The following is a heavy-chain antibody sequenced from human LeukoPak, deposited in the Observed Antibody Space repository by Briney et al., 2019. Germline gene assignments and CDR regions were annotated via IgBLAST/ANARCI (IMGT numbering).Heavy chain of an antibody. Sequence: SETLSLTCIVSGASIASTSYYWGWVRQPPGKGLEWIGSIYYTGTTYYNPSLESRVTISVDTSKNHFFLKLSAETAADTSVYYCAKHRRYSFWDYWGQGSLVTVSS. CDR3: AKHRRYSFWDY. V-gene: IGHV4-39*01. D-gene: IGHD5-18*01. CDR1: GASIASTSYY. J-gene: IGHJ4*02. CDR2: IYYTGTT.